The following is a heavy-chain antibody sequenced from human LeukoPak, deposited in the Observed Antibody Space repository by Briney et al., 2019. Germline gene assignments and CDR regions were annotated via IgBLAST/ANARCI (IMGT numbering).Heavy chain of an antibody. D-gene: IGHD6-13*01. CDR2: IGTIISTT. CDR1: GFTFGSYE. Sequence: GGSLRLSCAASGFTFGSYEMNWVRQAPGKGLEWVAYIGTIISTTYYADSVKGRFTVSRDDAKSSLYLQMSSLRAEDTAIYYCARSVYDLRGQRLVPGLDYWGQGTLVAVSS. CDR3: ARSVYDLRGQRLVPGLDY. V-gene: IGHV3-48*03. J-gene: IGHJ4*02.